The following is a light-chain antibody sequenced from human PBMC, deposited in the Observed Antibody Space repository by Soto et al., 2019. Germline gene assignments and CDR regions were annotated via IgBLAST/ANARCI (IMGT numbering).Light chain of an antibody. CDR1: SSDVGGYNY. J-gene: IGLJ1*01. CDR2: EVS. CDR3: NSYTSTSTSYV. V-gene: IGLV2-14*01. Sequence: QSVLTQPASVSGSPGQSITISCTGTSSDVGGYNYVSWYQQHPGKAPKLMIYEVSNRPSGVSNRFSGSKSGNTASLTIPGLQAEDEADYYCNSYTSTSTSYVFGTGTKVTVL.